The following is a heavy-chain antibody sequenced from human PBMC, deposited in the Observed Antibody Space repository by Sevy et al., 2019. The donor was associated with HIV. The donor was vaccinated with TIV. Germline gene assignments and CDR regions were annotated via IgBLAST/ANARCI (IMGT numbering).Heavy chain of an antibody. V-gene: IGHV3-11*01. J-gene: IGHJ6*02. CDR2: ISGSDSTI. CDR3: ARDHVKDGDLGDYYYYAFDV. D-gene: IGHD4-17*01. Sequence: GGSLRLSCAASGFTFSDYYMSWIRQAPGKGLEWISYISGSDSTIYYADSVKGRFTISRDNARNSLYLQMNSLRADDTAVYYCARDHVKDGDLGDYYYYAFDVWGQGTTVTVS. CDR1: GFTFSDYY.